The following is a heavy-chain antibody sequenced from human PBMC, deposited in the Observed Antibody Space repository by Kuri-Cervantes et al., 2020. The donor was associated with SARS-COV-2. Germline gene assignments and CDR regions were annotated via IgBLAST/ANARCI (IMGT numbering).Heavy chain of an antibody. CDR1: GFILSNYA. J-gene: IGHJ4*02. V-gene: IGHV3-23*01. CDR2: LSGSGGTS. Sequence: GGSLRLSCAASGFILSNYAMYWVRQAPGKGLEWVSVLSGSGGTSYYAESVRGRDNISRDNSQNTLHLQMKSLRDEDTAIYYCAKDRGGGHDLWGQGTLVTVSS. CDR3: AKDRGGGHDL. D-gene: IGHD2-21*01.